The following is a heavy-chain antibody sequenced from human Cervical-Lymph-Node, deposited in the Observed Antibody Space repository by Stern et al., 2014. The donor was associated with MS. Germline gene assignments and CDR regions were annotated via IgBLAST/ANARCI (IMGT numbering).Heavy chain of an antibody. D-gene: IGHD6-19*01. Sequence: VQLVESGGGVVQPGRSLRLSCAGSGVTFSTYGMHWVRQAPGKGLEWVVLRSNDGTKKYYVDSVMGRFTISRDNAKNTMYVQMNSLRDEDTAVYYCAKDRGSGWSLDYWGQGTLVTVSS. CDR1: GVTFSTYG. V-gene: IGHV3-30*18. CDR3: AKDRGSGWSLDY. CDR2: RSNDGTKK. J-gene: IGHJ4*02.